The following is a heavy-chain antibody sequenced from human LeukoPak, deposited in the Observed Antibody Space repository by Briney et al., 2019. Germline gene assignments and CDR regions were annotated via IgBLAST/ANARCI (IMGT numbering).Heavy chain of an antibody. CDR2: FDPEDGET. CDR1: GGTFSSYA. J-gene: IGHJ4*02. CDR3: ATGPTDY. V-gene: IGHV1-24*01. Sequence: ASVKVSCKASGGTFSSYAISWVRQAPGKGLEWMGGFDPEDGETIYAQKFQGRVTMTEDTSTDTAYMELSSLRSEDTAVYYCATGPTDYWGQGTLVTVSS.